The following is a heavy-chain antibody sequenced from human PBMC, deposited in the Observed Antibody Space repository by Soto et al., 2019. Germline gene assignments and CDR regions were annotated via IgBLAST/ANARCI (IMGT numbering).Heavy chain of an antibody. J-gene: IGHJ4*02. CDR3: AREGSYSAYNFVHGIQFWSFDF. D-gene: IGHD5-12*01. V-gene: IGHV4-4*07. CDR1: GGSINTFY. Sequence: PSETLSLTCTVSGGSINTFYWSWVRQPAGKGLEWIGRIFSSGSTSFNPSLESRVAMSVDTSKNHFSLNLSSVTAADMAVYYCAREGSYSAYNFVHGIQFWSFDFWGQGALVTVSS. CDR2: IFSSGST.